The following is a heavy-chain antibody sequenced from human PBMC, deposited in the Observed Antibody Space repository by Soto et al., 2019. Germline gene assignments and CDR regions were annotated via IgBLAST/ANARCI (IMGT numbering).Heavy chain of an antibody. CDR3: ARARSSSWYVGYYYYGMDV. V-gene: IGHV3-30-3*01. CDR1: GFTFSSYA. D-gene: IGHD6-13*01. Sequence: GGSLRLSCAASGFTFSSYAMHWVRQAPGKGLEWVAVISYDGSNKYYADSVKGRFTISRDNSKNTLYLQMNSLRAEDTAVYYCARARSSSWYVGYYYYGMDVWGQGTTVTVSS. J-gene: IGHJ6*02. CDR2: ISYDGSNK.